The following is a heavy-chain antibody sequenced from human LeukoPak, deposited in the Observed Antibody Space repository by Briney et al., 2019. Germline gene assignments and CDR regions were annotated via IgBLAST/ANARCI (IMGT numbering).Heavy chain of an antibody. J-gene: IGHJ4*02. Sequence: GASVKVSCKASGYTFTGYYMHWVRQAPGQGLEWMGWINPNSGGTNYAQKFQGRVTMTRDTSISTAYMELSRLRSDDTAVYYCARGYCSGGSCPVDYWGQGTLVTVSS. V-gene: IGHV1-2*02. CDR2: INPNSGGT. CDR3: ARGYCSGGSCPVDY. D-gene: IGHD2-15*01. CDR1: GYTFTGYY.